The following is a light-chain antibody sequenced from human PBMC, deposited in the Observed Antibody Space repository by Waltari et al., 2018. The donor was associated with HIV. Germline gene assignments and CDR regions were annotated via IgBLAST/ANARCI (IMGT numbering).Light chain of an antibody. CDR1: SSDIGAYDF. Sequence: QSALTQPPSASGSLGQSVTISCTGSSSDIGAYDFVSWFHQHPHSAPKLLLYEVTRRPATVSDLFSGSRSGNTAFLTVAGLQPDDEATYFCSSYGDSLKVLFGGGTNVTVL. CDR2: EVT. V-gene: IGLV2-8*01. J-gene: IGLJ2*01. CDR3: SSYGDSLKVL.